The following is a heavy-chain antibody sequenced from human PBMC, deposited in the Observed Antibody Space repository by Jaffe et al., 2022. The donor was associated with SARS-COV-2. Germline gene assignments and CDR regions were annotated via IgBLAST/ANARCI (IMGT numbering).Heavy chain of an antibody. J-gene: IGHJ6*02. Sequence: QVQLVESGGGVVQPGRSLRLSCAASGFTFSSYGMHWVRQAPGKGLEWVAVISYDGSNKYYADSVKGRFTISRDNSKNTLYLQMNSLRAEDTAVYYCAKEPYSSPYYYGMDVWGQGTTVTVSS. V-gene: IGHV3-30*18. D-gene: IGHD6-19*01. CDR1: GFTFSSYG. CDR2: ISYDGSNK. CDR3: AKEPYSSPYYYGMDV.